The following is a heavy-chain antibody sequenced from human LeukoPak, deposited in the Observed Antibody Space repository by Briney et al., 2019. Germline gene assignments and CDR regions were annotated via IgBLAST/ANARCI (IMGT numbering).Heavy chain of an antibody. CDR2: ISSSGDGT. V-gene: IGHV3-23*01. CDR1: GFTFSTYA. CDR3: ASTGYSRSDDY. J-gene: IGHJ4*02. Sequence: GGSLRLSCAASGFTFSTYAMSRVRQAPGKGLEWVSSISSSGDGTFYADSVKGRFTIFRDNSENTLYLQMNSLRAEDTAVYYCASTGYSRSDDYWGQGTLVTVSS. D-gene: IGHD5-18*01.